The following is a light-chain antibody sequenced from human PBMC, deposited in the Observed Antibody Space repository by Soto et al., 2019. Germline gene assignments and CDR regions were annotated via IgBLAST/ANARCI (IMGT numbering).Light chain of an antibody. CDR3: QEGSTLLT. CDR2: GAS. V-gene: IGKV1-39*01. J-gene: IGKJ4*01. Sequence: DIQMTQSPSSLSASLGDRVTITCRASQSISSYLNWYQQRPGKAPKLLIYGASSLQSGVPSRFSGSGSGTHFTLTISSLQPEDFATDYCQEGSTLLTFGGGTKVDIK. CDR1: QSISSY.